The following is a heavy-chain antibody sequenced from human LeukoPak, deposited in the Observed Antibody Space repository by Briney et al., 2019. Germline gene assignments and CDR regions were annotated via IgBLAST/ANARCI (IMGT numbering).Heavy chain of an antibody. V-gene: IGHV4-4*07. J-gene: IGHJ6*03. CDR1: GGSVSTYY. CDR3: ARDLGGYSDGSYYYYMDV. D-gene: IGHD5-18*01. CDR2: FFTSGTSGTT. Sequence: SETLSLTCTVSGGSVSTYYRSWIRQPAGKGLEFIGRFFTSGTSGTTNYNPSLKSRVTMSLDTSKNQFSLKLSSVTAADTAVYYCARDLGGYSDGSYYYYMDVWGKGTTVTVSS.